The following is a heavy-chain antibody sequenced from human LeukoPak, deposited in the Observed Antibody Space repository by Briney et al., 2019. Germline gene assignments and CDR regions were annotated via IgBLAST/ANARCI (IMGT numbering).Heavy chain of an antibody. J-gene: IGHJ4*02. V-gene: IGHV7-4-1*01. CDR2: INTNTGNP. Sequence: ASVKVSCKASGYTFTSYAMNWVRQAPGQGLEWMGWINTNTGNPTYAQGFTGRFVFSLDTSFSTAYLQIYNLEAEDTAVYYCARGGHDPGGYYRYYFDYWGQGSLVTVSS. CDR1: GYTFTSYA. CDR3: ARGGHDPGGYYRYYFDY. D-gene: IGHD3-22*01.